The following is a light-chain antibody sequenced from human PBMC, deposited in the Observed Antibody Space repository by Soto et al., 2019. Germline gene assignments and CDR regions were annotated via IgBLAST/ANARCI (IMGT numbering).Light chain of an antibody. V-gene: IGKV1-39*01. CDR1: QSISSY. J-gene: IGKJ2*01. CDR2: AAS. Sequence: DIQMTQSPSSLSASVGDRVTITCRASQSISSYLSWYQQKPGEAPKLLIYAASSLQSGVPSRFSGSGSGTDFTLTISSLQPEDFASYYCQQSYSTPRTFGQGTKVDI. CDR3: QQSYSTPRT.